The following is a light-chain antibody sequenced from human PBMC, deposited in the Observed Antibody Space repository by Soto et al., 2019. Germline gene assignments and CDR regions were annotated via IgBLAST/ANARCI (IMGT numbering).Light chain of an antibody. CDR2: GAS. V-gene: IGKV3-20*01. Sequence: EIVLTQSPGTLSLSPGDRATLSCRASQSVSDNYLAWYKQRPGQAPRLLIYGASVRATGVADRFSGSGSGTAFTLTVSRLEPEDFAVYYCQLYGTSPPFTFGPGTRVDIK. CDR3: QLYGTSPPFT. CDR1: QSVSDNY. J-gene: IGKJ3*01.